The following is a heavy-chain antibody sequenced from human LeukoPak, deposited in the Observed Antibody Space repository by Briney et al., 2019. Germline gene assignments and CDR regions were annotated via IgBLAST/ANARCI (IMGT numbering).Heavy chain of an antibody. J-gene: IGHJ6*02. V-gene: IGHV3-74*01. CDR1: GFTFSNFW. CDR2: IYGDGSFT. Sequence: GGSLRLSCAASGFTFSNFWMHWVRQAPGKGLVWVALIYGDGSFTRYADSVKGRFTISRDNAKNTVYLQMNSLRVEDTAVYHCASDSPYYGMDVWGQGTTVTVSS. CDR3: ASDSPYYGMDV.